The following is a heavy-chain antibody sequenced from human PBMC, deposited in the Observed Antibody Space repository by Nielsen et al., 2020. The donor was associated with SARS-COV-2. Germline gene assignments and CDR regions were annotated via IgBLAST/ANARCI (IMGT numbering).Heavy chain of an antibody. CDR1: GFMLRNYW. Sequence: GGSLRLSCVAPGFMLRNYWMNWVRQAPGKGLEWVANIEEDGSEKFYVDSVKGRFTISRDNAKNSLYLQMNSLRAEDTAVYYCARVSSMWLTYMDVWGQGTTVTVSS. CDR2: IEEDGSEK. V-gene: IGHV3-7*01. J-gene: IGHJ6*02. CDR3: ARVSSMWLTYMDV. D-gene: IGHD6-19*01.